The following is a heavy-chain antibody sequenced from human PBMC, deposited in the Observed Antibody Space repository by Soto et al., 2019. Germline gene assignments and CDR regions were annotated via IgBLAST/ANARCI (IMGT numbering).Heavy chain of an antibody. V-gene: IGHV4-59*08. J-gene: IGHJ4*02. CDR2: IYYSGST. CDR3: ARIPKDYGAPRFAY. Sequence: TLSLTCTVSGGSISSYYWSWIRQPPGKGLEWIGYIYYSGSTNYNPSLKSRVTISVDTSKNQFSLKLSSVTAADTAVYYCARIPKDYGAPRFAYWGQGTLVTVSS. D-gene: IGHD4-17*01. CDR1: GGSISSYY.